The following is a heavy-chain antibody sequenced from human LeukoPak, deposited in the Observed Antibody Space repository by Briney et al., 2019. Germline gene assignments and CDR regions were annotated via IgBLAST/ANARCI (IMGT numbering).Heavy chain of an antibody. D-gene: IGHD3-22*01. CDR3: AKQSLYDSSGHFNY. Sequence: GGSLRLSCAASGFTFSSYAMTWVRQAPGKGLEWVSTITGSGGYTYYADSVKGRFTISRDNSKNTLFLRMNSLRAEDTAVYFCAKQSLYDSSGHFNYWGQGTLVTVSS. J-gene: IGHJ4*02. CDR2: ITGSGGYT. CDR1: GFTFSSYA. V-gene: IGHV3-23*01.